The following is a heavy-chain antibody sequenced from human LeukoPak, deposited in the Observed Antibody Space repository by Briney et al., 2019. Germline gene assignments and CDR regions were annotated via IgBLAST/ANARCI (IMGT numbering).Heavy chain of an antibody. CDR3: ARTKYYYDSSGYPPPFDY. D-gene: IGHD3-22*01. Sequence: KASETLPLTCTVSGGSISNYYWSWIRQPPGKGLEWIGYIYYIGSTNYNPSLKSRVTISVDTSKNQFSLKLSSVTAADTAVYYCARTKYYYDSSGYPPPFDYWGQGTLVTVSS. V-gene: IGHV4-59*01. J-gene: IGHJ4*02. CDR1: GGSISNYY. CDR2: IYYIGST.